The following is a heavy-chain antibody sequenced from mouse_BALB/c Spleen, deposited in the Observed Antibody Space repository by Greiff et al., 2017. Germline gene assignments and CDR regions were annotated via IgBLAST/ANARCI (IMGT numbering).Heavy chain of an antibody. V-gene: IGHV5-12-2*01. Sequence: EVHLVESGGGLVQPGGSLKLSCAASGFTFSSYTMSWVRQTPEKRLEWVAYISNGGGSTYYPDTVKGRFTISRDNAKNTLYLQMSSLKSEDTAMYYCARRYDDGYYAMDYWGQGTSVTVSS. CDR2: ISNGGGST. CDR1: GFTFSSYT. J-gene: IGHJ4*01. D-gene: IGHD2-14*01. CDR3: ARRYDDGYYAMDY.